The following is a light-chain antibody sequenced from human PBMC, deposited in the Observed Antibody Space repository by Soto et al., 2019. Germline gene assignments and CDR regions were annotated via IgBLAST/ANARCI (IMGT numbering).Light chain of an antibody. Sequence: DIQMTQSPSSLSASVGDRVTITCQASQDISNYLNWYQQKPGKAPKLLIYDASNLETGVPSRFSGSGSWTDFNFNISSLQPEDIATYYCQQYDNLPPFTFGPGTKVDIK. CDR1: QDISNY. CDR2: DAS. CDR3: QQYDNLPPFT. J-gene: IGKJ3*01. V-gene: IGKV1-33*01.